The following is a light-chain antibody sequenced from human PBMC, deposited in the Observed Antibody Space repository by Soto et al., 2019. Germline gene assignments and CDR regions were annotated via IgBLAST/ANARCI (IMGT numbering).Light chain of an antibody. Sequence: QSALTQPRSVSGSPGQSVTISCTGTSSDVGGYNYVSWYQQHPGKAPKLMIYDVSKRPSGVPDRFSGSKSGNTASLTISGLQAEDEADYYCCSYAGSYTFDLDVFGTGTKLTVL. CDR1: SSDVGGYNY. V-gene: IGLV2-11*01. CDR3: CSYAGSYTFDLDV. J-gene: IGLJ1*01. CDR2: DVS.